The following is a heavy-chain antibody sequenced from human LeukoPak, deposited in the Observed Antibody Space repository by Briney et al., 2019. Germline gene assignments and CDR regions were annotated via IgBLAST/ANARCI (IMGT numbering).Heavy chain of an antibody. V-gene: IGHV3-30*04. CDR1: GFSITTYA. J-gene: IGHJ4*02. Sequence: SGGSLRLSCAASGFSITTYAMHWVRQAPGKGLESVADISHDGSKNYYADSVKGRFTISRDLSKNTLYLQMNSLRSEDTAVYYCASVADYWGQGTLVTVSS. CDR2: ISHDGSKN. CDR3: ASVADY.